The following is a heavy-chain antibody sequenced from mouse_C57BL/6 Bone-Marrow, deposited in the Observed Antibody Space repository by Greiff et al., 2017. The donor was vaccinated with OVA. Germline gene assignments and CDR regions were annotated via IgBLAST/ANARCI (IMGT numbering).Heavy chain of an antibody. J-gene: IGHJ4*01. CDR2: IHPNSGST. Sequence: QVQLKQPGAELVKPGASVTLSCKASGYTFTSYWMHWVKQRPGQGLEWIGMIHPNSGSTNYNEKFKSKATLTVDKSSSTAYMQLSSLTSEDSAVYYCARDLPDYGNDYYAMDYWGQGTSVTVSS. D-gene: IGHD2-1*01. CDR1: GYTFTSYW. CDR3: ARDLPDYGNDYYAMDY. V-gene: IGHV1-64*01.